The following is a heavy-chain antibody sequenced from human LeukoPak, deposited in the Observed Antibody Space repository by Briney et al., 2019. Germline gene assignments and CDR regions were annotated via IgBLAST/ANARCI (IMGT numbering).Heavy chain of an antibody. Sequence: SETLSLTCAVYGGSFSDYYWSWIRQPPGKGLEWIGEINHSGGTNYNPSLKSRVTISVDTSKNQFSLKLSSVTAADTAVYYCARVQGYNWNPRRPRPFDYWGQGTLVTVSS. V-gene: IGHV4-34*01. D-gene: IGHD1-20*01. CDR3: ARVQGYNWNPRRPRPFDY. CDR1: GGSFSDYY. CDR2: INHSGGT. J-gene: IGHJ4*02.